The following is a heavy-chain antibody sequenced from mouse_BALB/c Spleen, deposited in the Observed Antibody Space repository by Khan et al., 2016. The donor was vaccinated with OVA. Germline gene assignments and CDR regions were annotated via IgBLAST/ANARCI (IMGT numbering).Heavy chain of an antibody. V-gene: IGHV5-6*01. J-gene: IGHJ3*01. Sequence: EVKLMESGGDLVKPGGSLKLSCAASGFTFSTYGMSWVRQTPDKRLEWVATISSGGHYTYYPDSVKGRFTISRDNAKSTLYLQMSSLKSEDTAIYYCASLAYYYNSEGFAYWGQGTLVTVSA. CDR3: ASLAYYYNSEGFAY. D-gene: IGHD1-1*01. CDR1: GFTFSTYG. CDR2: ISSGGHYT.